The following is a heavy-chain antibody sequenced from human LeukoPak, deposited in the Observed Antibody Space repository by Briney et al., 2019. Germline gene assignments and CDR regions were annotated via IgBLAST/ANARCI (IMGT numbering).Heavy chain of an antibody. CDR3: AKVPSTWGASFFDY. D-gene: IGHD3-16*01. V-gene: IGHV3-30*02. Sequence: GGSLRLSCAASGFTFSSYGMHWVRQAPGKGLEWVAFIRYDGSNKYYADSVKGRFTIFRDNSKNTLYLQMNSLRAEDTAVYYCAKVPSTWGASFFDYWGQGTLVTVSS. CDR1: GFTFSSYG. J-gene: IGHJ4*02. CDR2: IRYDGSNK.